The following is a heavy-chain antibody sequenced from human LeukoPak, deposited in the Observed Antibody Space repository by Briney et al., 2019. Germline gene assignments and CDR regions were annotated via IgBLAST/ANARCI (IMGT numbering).Heavy chain of an antibody. D-gene: IGHD2-2*01. CDR1: GYSFTSYW. V-gene: IGHV5-51*01. CDR3: ARLRDCSSTSCSYGMDV. CDR2: IYPGDSDT. Sequence: GESLKISCKGSGYSFTSYWIGWVRQMPGIGLEWMGIIYPGDSDTRYSPSFQGQVTISADKSISTAYLQWSSLKASDTAMYYCARLRDCSSTSCSYGMDVWGQGTTVTVSS. J-gene: IGHJ6*02.